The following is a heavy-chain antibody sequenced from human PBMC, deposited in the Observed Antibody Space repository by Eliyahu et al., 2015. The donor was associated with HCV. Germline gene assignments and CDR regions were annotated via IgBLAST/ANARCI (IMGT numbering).Heavy chain of an antibody. V-gene: IGHV3-23*01. J-gene: IGHJ3*02. CDR3: AKGGGSLNAFDI. Sequence: FTISRDNSKNTLYLQMNSLRAEDTTVYYCAKGGGSLNAFDIWGQGTMVTVSS. D-gene: IGHD1-26*01.